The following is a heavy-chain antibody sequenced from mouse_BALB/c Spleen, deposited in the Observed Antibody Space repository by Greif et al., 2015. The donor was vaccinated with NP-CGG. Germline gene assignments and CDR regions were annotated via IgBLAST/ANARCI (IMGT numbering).Heavy chain of an antibody. CDR3: ARVGNYYFDY. D-gene: IGHD2-1*01. CDR1: GYAFSSYW. J-gene: IGHJ2*01. V-gene: IGHV1-80*01. CDR2: IYPGDGDT. Sequence: VQLQQSGAELVRPGSSVKISCKASGYAFSSYWMNWVKQRPEQGLEWVGQIYPGDGDTNYNGKFKGKATLTADKSSSTAYMQLSILTSEDSAVYFCARVGNYYFDYWGQGTTLTVSS.